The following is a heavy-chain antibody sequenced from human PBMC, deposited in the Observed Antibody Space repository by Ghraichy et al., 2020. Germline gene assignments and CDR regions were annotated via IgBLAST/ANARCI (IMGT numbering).Heavy chain of an antibody. J-gene: IGHJ4*02. CDR1: GDSVTSINYY. CDR2: FYYSETT. CDR3: ATLIPVADLSAAILTGFDY. Sequence: ETLSLTCTVSGDSVTSINYYWGWIRQPPGKGLEWIGSFYYSETTYYNPSLQSRVTISGDASKNEFSLKLASVTAADTALYYCATLIPVADLSAAILTGFDYWGQGILVTVSS. V-gene: IGHV4-39*01. D-gene: IGHD2-2*02.